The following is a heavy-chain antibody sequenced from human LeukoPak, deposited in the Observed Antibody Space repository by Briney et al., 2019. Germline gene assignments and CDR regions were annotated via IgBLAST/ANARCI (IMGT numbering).Heavy chain of an antibody. CDR3: ARGSVQLWLRDTYYYMDV. D-gene: IGHD5-18*01. Sequence: GESLRLSCAASGFTFDDYAMNWVRQVPGRGLEWVSRINCNGRITEYADSVKDRFTISRQNTKNSLYLYMNNLGGEDTALYFFARGSVQLWLRDTYYYMDVWGKGRTVTVS. V-gene: IGHV3-20*04. CDR2: INCNGRIT. CDR1: GFTFDDYA. J-gene: IGHJ6*03.